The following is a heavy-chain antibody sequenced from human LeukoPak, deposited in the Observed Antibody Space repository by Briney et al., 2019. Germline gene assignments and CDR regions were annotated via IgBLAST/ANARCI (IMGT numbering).Heavy chain of an antibody. J-gene: IGHJ4*02. CDR1: GFTVSSNY. V-gene: IGHV3-53*01. CDR3: ASGLFSSTSPIDY. Sequence: GGSLRLSCAASGFTVSSNYMSWVRQAPGKGLEWVSVIYSGGSTYYADSVKGRFTISRDNSKNTLYLQMNSLRAEDTAVYYCASGLFSSTSPIDYWGQGTLVTVSS. D-gene: IGHD2-2*01. CDR2: IYSGGST.